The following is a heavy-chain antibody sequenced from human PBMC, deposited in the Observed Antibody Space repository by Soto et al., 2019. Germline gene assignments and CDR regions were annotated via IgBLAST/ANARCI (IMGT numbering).Heavy chain of an antibody. J-gene: IGHJ4*02. D-gene: IGHD6-19*01. V-gene: IGHV1-69*02. CDR1: GGTFSSYT. CDR2: IIPILGIA. Sequence: QVQLVQSGAEVKKPGSSVKVSCKASGGTFSSYTISWVRQAPGQGLEWMGRIIPILGIANYAQKFQGIVTITADKSTSTDYMELSSLSSEATAVYYCARGVAVAGSYYFDYWGQGTLFTVAS. CDR3: ARGVAVAGSYYFDY.